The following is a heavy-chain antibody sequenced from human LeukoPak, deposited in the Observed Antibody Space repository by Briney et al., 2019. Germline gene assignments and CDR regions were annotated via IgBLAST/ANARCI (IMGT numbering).Heavy chain of an antibody. J-gene: IGHJ6*03. CDR3: AREGGGLTGGSYYYYMDV. D-gene: IGHD1-14*01. CDR2: IYTSGST. CDR1: GGSISSSSYY. V-gene: IGHV4-61*02. Sequence: SETLSLTCTVSGGSISSSSYYWGWIRQPAGKGLEWIGRIYTSGSTNYNPSLKSRVTISVDTSKNQFSLKLSSVTAADTAVYYCAREGGGLTGGSYYYYMDVWGKGTTVTISS.